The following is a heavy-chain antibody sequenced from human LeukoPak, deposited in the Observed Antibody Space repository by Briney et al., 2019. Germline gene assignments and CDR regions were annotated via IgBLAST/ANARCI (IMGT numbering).Heavy chain of an antibody. Sequence: GRPLRLSCAASGFTFSSYAMHWVRQAPGKGLEWVAVISYDGSNKYYADSVKGRFTISRDNSKNTLYLQMNSLRAEDTAVYYCASLYGIDVWGQGSTVTVSS. CDR3: ASLYGIDV. J-gene: IGHJ6*02. CDR2: ISYDGSNK. V-gene: IGHV3-30-3*01. CDR1: GFTFSSYA.